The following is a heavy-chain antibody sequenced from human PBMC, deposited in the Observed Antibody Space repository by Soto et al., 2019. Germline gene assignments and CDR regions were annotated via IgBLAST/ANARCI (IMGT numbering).Heavy chain of an antibody. V-gene: IGHV4-39*01. CDR3: AAVSDHEWEYPIDF. CDR1: GASISSDTYY. D-gene: IGHD1-26*01. CDR2: VYFTGST. Sequence: SETLSLTCSVSGASISSDTYYWSWIRQPPGKGLEWIGSVYFTGSTYYTPSLKYRLALSVDTSKNQFSLKMDSVTAADTAVYYCAAVSDHEWEYPIDFWGQGVLVTVSS. J-gene: IGHJ4*02.